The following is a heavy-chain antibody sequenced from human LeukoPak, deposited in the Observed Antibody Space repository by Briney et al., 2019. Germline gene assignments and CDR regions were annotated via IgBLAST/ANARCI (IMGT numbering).Heavy chain of an antibody. CDR1: GFTFSTYW. V-gene: IGHV3-74*01. J-gene: IGHJ3*01. CDR2: INSDGSST. D-gene: IGHD2-15*01. CDR3: ARGGYLDAFNL. Sequence: GGSLRLSCAASGFTFSTYWMHWVRQAPGKGLVWVSRINSDGSSTNYADSVKGRFTISTDNAKNTLYLLMNSLSAEDTDIYYCARGGYLDAFNLWGQGTMVTVSS.